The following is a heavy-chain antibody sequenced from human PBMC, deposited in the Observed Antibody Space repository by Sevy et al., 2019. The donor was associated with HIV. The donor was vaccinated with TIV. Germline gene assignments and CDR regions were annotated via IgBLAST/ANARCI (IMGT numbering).Heavy chain of an antibody. CDR3: TVDSSGYYWPFDS. CDR1: GFAFSGSA. Sequence: GGSLRLSCAASGFAFSGSAMHWVRQASGKGLEWVGRIRSKANSYATAYSASVKGRFTISRDDSKNTAYLQMNSLKTEDAAVYYCTVDSSGYYWPFDSWGQGTLVTVSS. CDR2: IRSKANSYAT. J-gene: IGHJ4*02. V-gene: IGHV3-73*01. D-gene: IGHD3-22*01.